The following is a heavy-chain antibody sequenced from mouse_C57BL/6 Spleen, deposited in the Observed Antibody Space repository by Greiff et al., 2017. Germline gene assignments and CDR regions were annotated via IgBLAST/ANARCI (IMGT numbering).Heavy chain of an antibody. CDR3: ARYYSNYERFAS. J-gene: IGHJ3*01. D-gene: IGHD2-5*01. V-gene: IGHV1-55*01. CDR2: IYPGSGST. Sequence: QVQLQQPGAELVKPGASVKMSCKASGYTFTSYWITWVKQRPGQGLEWIGDIYPGSGSTNYNEKFKSKGTLTVDTSSSTGYMQLSSLTSENSAVYYCARYYSNYERFASWGQGTLVTVSA. CDR1: GYTFTSYW.